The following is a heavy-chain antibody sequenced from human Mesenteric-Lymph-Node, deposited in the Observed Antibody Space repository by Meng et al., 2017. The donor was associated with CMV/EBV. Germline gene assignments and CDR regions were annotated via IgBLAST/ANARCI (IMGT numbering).Heavy chain of an antibody. CDR2: INSDGSST. Sequence: GESLKISCAASGFTFSTYWMHWVRQAPGKGLVWVSRINSDGSSTSYGDSVKGRFTISRDNAKNTLYLQMNSLRAEDTAVYYCARADIVVVPAASYYYYGMDVWGQGTTVTVSS. CDR3: ARADIVVVPAASYYYYGMDV. V-gene: IGHV3-74*01. D-gene: IGHD2-2*01. J-gene: IGHJ6*02. CDR1: GFTFSTYW.